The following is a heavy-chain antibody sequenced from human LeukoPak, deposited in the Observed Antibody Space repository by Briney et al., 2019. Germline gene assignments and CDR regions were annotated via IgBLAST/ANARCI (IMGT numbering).Heavy chain of an antibody. D-gene: IGHD1-26*01. CDR1: GFTFSSYS. Sequence: GGSLRLSCAASGFTFSSYSMNWVRQAPGKGLEWVSSISSSSSYIYYADSVKGRFTISRDNAKNSLYLQMNSLRAEDTAVYYCARDPIFRGGSYHSYFDYWGQGTLVTVSS. CDR2: ISSSSSYI. CDR3: ARDPIFRGGSYHSYFDY. J-gene: IGHJ4*02. V-gene: IGHV3-21*01.